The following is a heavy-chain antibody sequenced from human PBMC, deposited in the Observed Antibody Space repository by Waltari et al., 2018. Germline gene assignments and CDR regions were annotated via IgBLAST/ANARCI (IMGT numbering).Heavy chain of an antibody. Sequence: QLQLQESGPGLVKPSETLSLTCTVSGGSISSSSYYWGWIRQPPGKGVEWIGSIYYSGSTYYNPSLKSRVTISVDTSKNQFSLKLSAVTAADTAVYYCARTRDGYNLGYFDLWGRGTLVTVSS. J-gene: IGHJ2*01. CDR1: GGSISSSSYY. CDR2: IYYSGST. D-gene: IGHD5-12*01. CDR3: ARTRDGYNLGYFDL. V-gene: IGHV4-39*01.